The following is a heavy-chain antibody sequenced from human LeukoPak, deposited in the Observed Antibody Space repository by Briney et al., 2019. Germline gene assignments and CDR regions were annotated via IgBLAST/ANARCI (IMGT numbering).Heavy chain of an antibody. CDR2: INPNSGGT. J-gene: IGHJ4*02. D-gene: IGHD1-26*01. V-gene: IGHV1-2*02. Sequence: ASVKVSCKASGYTFTGYYMRWVRQAPGQGLEWMGWINPNSGGTNYAQKFQGRVTMTRDTSISTAYMGLSRLRSDDAAVYYCARSHVGATRFPISYYFEYWGQGTLVTVSS. CDR1: GYTFTGYY. CDR3: ARSHVGATRFPISYYFEY.